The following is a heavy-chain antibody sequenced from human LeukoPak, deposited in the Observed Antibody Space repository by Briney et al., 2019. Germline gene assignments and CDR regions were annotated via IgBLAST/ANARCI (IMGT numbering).Heavy chain of an antibody. CDR2: IYYSGST. V-gene: IGHV4-30-4*08. J-gene: IGHJ5*02. CDR3: ARAPKDDTAMVNWFDP. D-gene: IGHD5-18*01. CDR1: GGSISSGDYY. Sequence: SGTLSLTCTVSGGSISSGDYYWSWIRQPPGKGLEWIGYIYYSGSTYYNPSLKSRVTISVDTSKNQFSLKLSSVTAADTAVYYCARAPKDDTAMVNWFDPWGQGTLVTVSS.